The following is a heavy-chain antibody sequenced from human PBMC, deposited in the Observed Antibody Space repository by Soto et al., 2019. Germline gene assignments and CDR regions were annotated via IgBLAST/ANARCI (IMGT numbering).Heavy chain of an antibody. J-gene: IGHJ6*03. V-gene: IGHV1-58*02. CDR3: AAGSRFLEWSTNYYYYMDV. Sequence: ASVKVSCKASGFTFTSSAMQWVRQARGQRLEWIGWIVVGSGNTNYAQKFQERVTITRDMSTSTAYMELSSLRSEDTAVYYCAAGSRFLEWSTNYYYYMDVWGKGTTVTVS. CDR2: IVVGSGNT. D-gene: IGHD3-3*01. CDR1: GFTFTSSA.